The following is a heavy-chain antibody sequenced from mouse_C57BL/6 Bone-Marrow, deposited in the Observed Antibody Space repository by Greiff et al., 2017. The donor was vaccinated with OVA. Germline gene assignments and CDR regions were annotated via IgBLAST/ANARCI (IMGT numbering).Heavy chain of an antibody. CDR1: GYTFTDYE. CDR2: LDPEPGGT. Sequence: QVQLQQSGAELVRPGASVTLSCKASGYTFTDYEMHWVKQTPVHGLEWIGALDPEPGGTAYNQKFKGKAILTADKSSSTAYMELRSLTSEDSAVYYCSNWDDAMDYWGQGTSVTVSS. J-gene: IGHJ4*01. D-gene: IGHD4-1*01. V-gene: IGHV1-15*01. CDR3: SNWDDAMDY.